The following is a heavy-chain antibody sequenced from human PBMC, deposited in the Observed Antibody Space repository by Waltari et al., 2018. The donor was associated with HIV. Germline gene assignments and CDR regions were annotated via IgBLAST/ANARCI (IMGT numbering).Heavy chain of an antibody. J-gene: IGHJ4*02. V-gene: IGHV3-74*03. D-gene: IGHD3-10*01. CDR3: ARSLHYYGSGRFDF. CDR2: MNREGRRR. CDR1: GLAFTSYW. Sequence: EVQLVESGGGLVQPGGSLRLSCTASGLAFTSYWMHWVRQVPGKGLVWVSGMNREGRRRTYADSLRGRFTISRDNAKNTLFLQMNSLRVEDTALYYCARSLHYYGSGRFDFWGQGTLVAVSS.